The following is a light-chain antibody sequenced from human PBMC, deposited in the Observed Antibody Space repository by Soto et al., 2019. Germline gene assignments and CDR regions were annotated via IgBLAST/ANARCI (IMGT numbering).Light chain of an antibody. CDR1: QSLVYRDGNAY. Sequence: DVVMTQSPLSLPVTLGQPASISCRSSQSLVYRDGNAYLNWFQQRPGQSPRRLIYKASNRDSGVPDRFSGSGSGTDFTLQINRVEAEDVGVYYCMQGTHWPPTFGRGTRGEIK. J-gene: IGKJ1*01. CDR3: MQGTHWPPT. V-gene: IGKV2-30*01. CDR2: KAS.